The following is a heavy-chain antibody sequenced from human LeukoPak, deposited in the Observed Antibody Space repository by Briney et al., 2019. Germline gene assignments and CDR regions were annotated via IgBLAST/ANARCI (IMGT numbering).Heavy chain of an antibody. CDR1: GYTFTGYY. V-gene: IGHV1-2*06. Sequence: GASVKVSCKASGYTFTGYYMHWVRQAPGQGLEWMGRINPNSGGTNYAQKFQGRVTMTRDTSISTAYMELSRLRYDDTAVYYCARDKYYDYVWGSYRPDYWGQGTLVTVSS. CDR3: ARDKYYDYVWGSYRPDY. CDR2: INPNSGGT. J-gene: IGHJ4*02. D-gene: IGHD3-16*02.